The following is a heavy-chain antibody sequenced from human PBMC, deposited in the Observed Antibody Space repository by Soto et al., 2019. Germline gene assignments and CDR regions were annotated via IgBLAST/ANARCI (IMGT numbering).Heavy chain of an antibody. CDR1: GFTFSSYA. CDR3: ARDREDFLRIFDC. D-gene: IGHD3-3*01. J-gene: IGHJ4*02. V-gene: IGHV3-64*01. CDR2: ISSNGGST. Sequence: GGSLRLSCAASGFTFSSYAMHWVRQAPGKGLEYVSAISSNGGSTYYANSVKGRFTISRDNSKNTLYLQMGSLRAEDMAVYYCARDREDFLRIFDCWGRGTLVTVSS.